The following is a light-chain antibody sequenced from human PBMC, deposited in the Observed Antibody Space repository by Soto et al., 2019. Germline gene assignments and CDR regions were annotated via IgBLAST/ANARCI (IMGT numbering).Light chain of an antibody. Sequence: DIKMTQSPSTLSASVGDRVTITCRASQSISSWLAWYQQKPGKAPKLLLYKASSLESGVPSRFSGSGSGTEFTLTISSLQPDDFATYYCQQYNDYPWTFGQGTKVEIK. V-gene: IGKV1-5*03. CDR2: KAS. J-gene: IGKJ1*01. CDR1: QSISSW. CDR3: QQYNDYPWT.